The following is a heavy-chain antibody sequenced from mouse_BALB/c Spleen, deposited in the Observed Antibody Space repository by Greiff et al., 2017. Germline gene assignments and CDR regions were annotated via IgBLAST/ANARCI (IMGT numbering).Heavy chain of an antibody. CDR3: ARCGYGKRSFYAMDY. J-gene: IGHJ4*01. D-gene: IGHD1-1*01. Sequence: EVQGVESGGGLVQPGGSRKLSCAASGFTFSSFGMHWVRQAPEKGLEWVAYISSGSSTIYYADTVKGRFTISRDNPKNTLFLQMTSLRSEDTAMYYCARCGYGKRSFYAMDYWGQGTSVTVSS. V-gene: IGHV5-17*02. CDR2: ISSGSSTI. CDR1: GFTFSSFG.